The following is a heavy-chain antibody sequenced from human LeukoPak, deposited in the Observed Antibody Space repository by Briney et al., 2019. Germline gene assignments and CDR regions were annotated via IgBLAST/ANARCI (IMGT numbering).Heavy chain of an antibody. V-gene: IGHV3-74*01. CDR3: AREEYSGSYYY. D-gene: IGHD1-26*01. J-gene: IGHJ4*02. CDR2: INSDGSST. Sequence: GSLRLSCAASGFTFSSYWMHWVRQAPGKGLVWVSRINSDGSSTSYTDSVRGRFTISRDNAKNTLYLQMNSLRAEDTAVYYCAREEYSGSYYYWGQGTLVTVSS. CDR1: GFTFSSYW.